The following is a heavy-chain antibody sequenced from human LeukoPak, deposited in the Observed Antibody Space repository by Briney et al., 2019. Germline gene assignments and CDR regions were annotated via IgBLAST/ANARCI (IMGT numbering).Heavy chain of an antibody. Sequence: AGGSLRLSCAASGFTFSSYAMSWVRQAPGKGLEWVSAISGSGGSTYYADSVRGRFTISRDNSKNTLYLQMNSLRAEDTAVYYCAKDPAGRYSSSWCFYYWGQGTLVTVSS. J-gene: IGHJ4*02. D-gene: IGHD6-6*01. CDR2: ISGSGGST. CDR1: GFTFSSYA. V-gene: IGHV3-23*01. CDR3: AKDPAGRYSSSWCFYY.